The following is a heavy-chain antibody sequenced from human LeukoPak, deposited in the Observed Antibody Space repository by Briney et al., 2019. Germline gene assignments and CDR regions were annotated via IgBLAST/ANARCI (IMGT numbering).Heavy chain of an antibody. CDR1: GYTFTGYY. Sequence: GASVKVSCKASGYTFTGYYMHWVRRAPGQGLEWMGWINPNSGGTNYAQKFQGRVTMTRDTSISTAYMELSRLRSDDTAVYYCALHLAYCGGDCYSGFDYWGQGTLVTVSS. CDR3: ALHLAYCGGDCYSGFDY. D-gene: IGHD2-21*02. J-gene: IGHJ4*02. CDR2: INPNSGGT. V-gene: IGHV1-2*02.